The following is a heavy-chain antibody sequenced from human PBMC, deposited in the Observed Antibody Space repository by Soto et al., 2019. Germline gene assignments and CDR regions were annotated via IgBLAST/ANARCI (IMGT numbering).Heavy chain of an antibody. Sequence: SETLSLTCTVSGGSISRYYWSWIRQPPGKGLEWIGYIYYSGSTNYNPSLKSRVTISVDTSKNQFSLKLSSVTAADTAVYYCARQTYYYGPGDDGWFDHSGQRTLVTVSS. CDR2: IYYSGST. V-gene: IGHV4-59*08. D-gene: IGHD3-10*01. CDR1: GGSISRYY. J-gene: IGHJ5*02. CDR3: ARQTYYYGPGDDGWFDH.